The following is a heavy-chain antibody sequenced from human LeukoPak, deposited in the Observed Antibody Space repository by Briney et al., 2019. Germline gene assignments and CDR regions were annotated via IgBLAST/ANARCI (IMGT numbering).Heavy chain of an antibody. CDR1: GCTFSSYT. J-gene: IGHJ4*02. CDR2: IITILGIA. D-gene: IGHD2-2*01. V-gene: IGHV1-69*10. CDR3: ARDSCSSTSCRDY. Sequence: GASVKVSCTASGCTFSSYTISWVRQAPGQGLEWMGWIITILGIANYAQKFQGRVTITADKSTSTAYMELSSLRSEDTAVYYCARDSCSSTSCRDYWGQGTLVTVSS.